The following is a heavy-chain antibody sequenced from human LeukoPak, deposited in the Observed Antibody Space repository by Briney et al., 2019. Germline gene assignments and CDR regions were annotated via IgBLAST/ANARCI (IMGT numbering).Heavy chain of an antibody. CDR3: ARPVGSTLVAHYFDV. D-gene: IGHD2-8*02. V-gene: IGHV4-34*01. J-gene: IGHJ4*02. Sequence: SETLSLTCAVYGGSFSGYYWSWIRQPPGKGLEWIGEINHSGSTNYNPSLKSRVTISVDTSKNQFSLKLSSVTAADTAVYYCARPVGSTLVAHYFDVWGQGTLVTVSS. CDR1: GGSFSGYY. CDR2: INHSGST.